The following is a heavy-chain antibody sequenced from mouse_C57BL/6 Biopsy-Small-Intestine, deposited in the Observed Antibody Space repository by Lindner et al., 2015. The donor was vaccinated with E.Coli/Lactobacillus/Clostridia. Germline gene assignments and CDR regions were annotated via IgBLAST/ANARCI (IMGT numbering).Heavy chain of an antibody. J-gene: IGHJ2*01. CDR2: INPNNGST. D-gene: IGHD4-1*01. V-gene: IGHV1-18*01. Sequence: VQLQESGPELVKPGASVKIPCKASGYTVTDYNMDWVKQSHGKSLEWIGDINPNNGSTIYNRKFNGKATLTVDKSSNTAYMELRSLTSEDTAVYYCARGTWDEGWDYWGQGTTLTVSS. CDR1: GYTVTDYN. CDR3: ARGTWDEGWDY.